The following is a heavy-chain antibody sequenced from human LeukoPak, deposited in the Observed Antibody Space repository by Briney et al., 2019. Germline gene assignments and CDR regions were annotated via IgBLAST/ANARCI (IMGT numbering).Heavy chain of an antibody. J-gene: IGHJ5*02. CDR1: GFTFSSYW. CDR2: IKQDGSEK. D-gene: IGHD6-19*01. Sequence: GGSLRLSCAASGFTFSSYWMSWVRQAPGKGLEWMANIKQDGSEKNYVDSVKGRFTISRDNSKNTLYLQMNSLRAEDTAVYYCAKNRGYSSDWFDPWGQGTLVTVSS. V-gene: IGHV3-7*01. CDR3: AKNRGYSSDWFDP.